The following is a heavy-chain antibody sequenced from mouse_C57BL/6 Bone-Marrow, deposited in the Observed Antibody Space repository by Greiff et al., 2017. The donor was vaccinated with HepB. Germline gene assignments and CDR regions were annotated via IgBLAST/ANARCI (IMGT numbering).Heavy chain of an antibody. CDR3: ARGGDSYYGYGSFAY. V-gene: IGHV5-16*01. CDR1: GFTFSDYY. CDR2: ITYDGSST. Sequence: EVQLQESEGGLVQPGSSMKLSCTASGFTFSDYYMAWVRQVPEKGLEWVANITYDGSSTYYLDSLKSRFIISRDNAKNILYLQMSSLKSEDTATYYCARGGDSYYGYGSFAYWGQGTLVTVSA. D-gene: IGHD2-9*01. J-gene: IGHJ3*01.